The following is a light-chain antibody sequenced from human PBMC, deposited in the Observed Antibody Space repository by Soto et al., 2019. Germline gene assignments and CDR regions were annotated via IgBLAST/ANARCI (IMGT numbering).Light chain of an antibody. Sequence: QSALTQPASVSGSPGQSITLSCTGTGSDIGGYDFVSWYQHHPNRAPKLLIYDVRHRPSGVSDRFSGSKSDNTASLTISGLQAEDEAKYYCSSYTSSGSLVLFGGGTKLTVL. CDR2: DVR. J-gene: IGLJ2*01. CDR3: SSYTSSGSLVL. V-gene: IGLV2-14*03. CDR1: GSDIGGYDF.